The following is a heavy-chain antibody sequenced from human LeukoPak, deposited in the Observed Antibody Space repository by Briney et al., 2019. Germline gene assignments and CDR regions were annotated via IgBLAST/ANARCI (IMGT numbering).Heavy chain of an antibody. CDR3: ARPRRDFWSGTNWFDP. CDR1: GFTFSNYG. J-gene: IGHJ5*02. V-gene: IGHV4-34*01. D-gene: IGHD3-3*01. CDR2: INHSGST. Sequence: PGGTLRLSCAASGFTFSNYGMSWVRQPPGKGLEWIGEINHSGSTNYNPSLKSRVTISVDTSKNQFSLKLSSVTAADTAVYYCARPRRDFWSGTNWFDPWGQGTLVTVSS.